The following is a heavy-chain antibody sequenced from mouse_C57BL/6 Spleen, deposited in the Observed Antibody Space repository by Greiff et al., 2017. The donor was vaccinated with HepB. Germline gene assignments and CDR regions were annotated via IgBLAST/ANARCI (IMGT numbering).Heavy chain of an antibody. CDR1: GYTFTDYY. J-gene: IGHJ4*01. Sequence: EVQLQQSGPELVKPGASVKISCKASGYTFTDYYMNWVKQSHGKSLEWIGDINPNNGGTSYNQKFKGKATLTVDKSSSTAYMELRSLTSEDSAVDYCARFEIATYDYENAMDYWGQGTSVTVSS. D-gene: IGHD2-4*01. CDR3: ARFEIATYDYENAMDY. CDR2: INPNNGGT. V-gene: IGHV1-26*01.